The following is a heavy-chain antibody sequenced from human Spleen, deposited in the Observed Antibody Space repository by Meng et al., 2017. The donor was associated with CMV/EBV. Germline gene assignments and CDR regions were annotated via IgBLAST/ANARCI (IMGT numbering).Heavy chain of an antibody. Sequence: QVQPQQWGAGLLKPSETLSLTCAVTGGSLSGAYWNWIRQPPGKGLEWIGEIIHGGSPSYNPSLKSRVTISIDTSKNQLSLMLSSVTAADTAVYYCARRPTGIDYWGQGTLVTVSS. V-gene: IGHV4-34*12. CDR2: IIHGGSP. CDR3: ARRPTGIDY. D-gene: IGHD2-8*02. CDR1: GGSLSGAY. J-gene: IGHJ4*02.